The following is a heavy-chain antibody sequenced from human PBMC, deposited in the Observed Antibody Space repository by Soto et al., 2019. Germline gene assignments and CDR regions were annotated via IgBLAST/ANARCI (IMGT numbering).Heavy chain of an antibody. Sequence: AASVKVSCKASGYTFTSYYMHWLRQAPGQGLEWMGIINPSGGSTSYAQKFQGRVTMTRDTSTSTVYMELSSLRSEDTAMYYCARRAIFYGMDVWGQGTTVTVSS. J-gene: IGHJ6*02. V-gene: IGHV1-46*01. D-gene: IGHD3-3*01. CDR2: INPSGGST. CDR3: ARRAIFYGMDV. CDR1: GYTFTSYY.